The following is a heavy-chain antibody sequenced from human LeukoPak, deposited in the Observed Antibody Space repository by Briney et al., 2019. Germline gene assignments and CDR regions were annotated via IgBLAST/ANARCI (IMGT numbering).Heavy chain of an antibody. Sequence: PPGGSLRLSCAASGFTFSSYVMSWVRQAPGKGLEWVSAISGGGDSTYYADSVKGRFTISRDSSKNTLFLQMNSLRAEDTAVYYCARKSSGLDYWGQGTLVTVSS. CDR3: ARKSSGLDY. CDR2: ISGGGDST. CDR1: GFTFSSYV. D-gene: IGHD6-19*01. V-gene: IGHV3-23*01. J-gene: IGHJ4*02.